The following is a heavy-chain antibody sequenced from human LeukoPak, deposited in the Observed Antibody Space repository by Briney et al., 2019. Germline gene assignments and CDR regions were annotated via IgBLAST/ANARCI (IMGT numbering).Heavy chain of an antibody. CDR1: AFTFSSFG. CDR2: IWYDGSNK. Sequence: PGRSLRLSCAASAFTFSSFGMHWVRQAPGKGLEWVAVIWYDGSNKYYADSVEGQFTISRDNSKNTLYLQMNSLRAEDTAVYYCARDRETWYFDFWGQGTLVTVPS. J-gene: IGHJ4*02. V-gene: IGHV3-33*01. CDR3: ARDRETWYFDF.